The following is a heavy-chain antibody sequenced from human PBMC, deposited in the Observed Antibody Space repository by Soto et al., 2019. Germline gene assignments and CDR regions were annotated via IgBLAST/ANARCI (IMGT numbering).Heavy chain of an antibody. CDR2: TRNKANSYTT. CDR3: ARDLYGEYYFDY. D-gene: IGHD3-16*01. Sequence: GGSLRLSCAASGFTFSGHYMDWVRQAPGKGLEWVGRTRNKANSYTTEYAASVKGRFTISRDDSKNSLYLQMNSLKTEDTAVYYCARDLYGEYYFDYWGQGTLVTVSS. J-gene: IGHJ4*02. CDR1: GFTFSGHY. V-gene: IGHV3-72*01.